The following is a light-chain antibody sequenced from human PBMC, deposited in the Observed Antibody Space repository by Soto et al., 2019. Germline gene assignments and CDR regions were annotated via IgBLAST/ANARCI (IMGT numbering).Light chain of an antibody. V-gene: IGLV1-36*01. CDR1: NSNIGNNA. CDR2: FDD. CDR3: AAWDDSLSGPL. Sequence: QSVLTQPPSVSAAPGQRVTISCSGSNSNIGNNAVNWYQQLPGKAPKLLVHFDDRVASGLSDRVSGSKSGTSASLAISALQSEDEADYYCAAWDDSLSGPLFGGGTKLTVL. J-gene: IGLJ3*02.